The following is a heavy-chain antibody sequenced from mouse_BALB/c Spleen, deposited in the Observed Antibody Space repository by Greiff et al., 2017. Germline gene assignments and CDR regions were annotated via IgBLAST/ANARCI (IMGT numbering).Heavy chain of an antibody. J-gene: IGHJ2*01. CDR3: SSDNGDYFDY. V-gene: IGHV14-3*02. CDR2: IDPANVNT. D-gene: IGHD6-1*01. CDR1: GFNIKDTY. Sequence: VQLKQSGAELVKPGASVKLSCTASGFNIKDTYMHWVKQRPEQGLEWIGRIDPANVNTKYDPKFQGKATISADTSSNTAYLQLSSLTSEDTAVYYCSSDNGDYFDYWGQGTTLTVSS.